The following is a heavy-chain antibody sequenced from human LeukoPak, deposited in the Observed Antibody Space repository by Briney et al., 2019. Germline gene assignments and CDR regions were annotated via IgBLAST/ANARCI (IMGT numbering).Heavy chain of an antibody. Sequence: RASVKVSCTASGYTFTSYAMHWVRQAPGQRLEWMGWINAGNGNTKYSQKFQGRVTITRDTSASTAYTELSSLRSEDTAVYYCARVSSRSGWSCDYWGQGTLVTVSS. J-gene: IGHJ4*02. V-gene: IGHV1-3*01. CDR1: GYTFTSYA. CDR2: INAGNGNT. CDR3: ARVSSRSGWSCDY. D-gene: IGHD6-19*01.